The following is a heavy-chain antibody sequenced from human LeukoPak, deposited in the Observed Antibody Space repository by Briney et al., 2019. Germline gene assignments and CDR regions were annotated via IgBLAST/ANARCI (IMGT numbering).Heavy chain of an antibody. J-gene: IGHJ4*02. V-gene: IGHV3-23*01. CDR2: ISGSGGST. D-gene: IGHD3-9*01. Sequence: GGSLRLSCAASGFTFSSYAMSWVRQAPGKGLEWVSAISGSGGSTYYADSVKGRFTISRDNSKNTLYLQMNSLRAEDTAVYYCVKCDFDWLLYKSADYFDYWGQGTLVTVSS. CDR1: GFTFSSYA. CDR3: VKCDFDWLLYKSADYFDY.